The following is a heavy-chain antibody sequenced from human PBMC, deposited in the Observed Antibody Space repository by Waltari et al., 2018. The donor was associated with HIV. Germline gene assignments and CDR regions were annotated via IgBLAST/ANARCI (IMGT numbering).Heavy chain of an antibody. D-gene: IGHD3-9*01. CDR1: GGTFNNYA. CDR3: ARGVYYDILTGPIMGYFDY. V-gene: IGHV1-69*01. Sequence: QVQLVQSGAEVKKPGSSVKVSCKASGGTFNNYAFIWVRQAPGQGLEWMGGIIPIFNTRNYAQRVQGRVTITADEATSTAYRELSSLRSEDTAVYYCARGVYYDILTGPIMGYFDYWGQGTLVTVSS. J-gene: IGHJ4*02. CDR2: IIPIFNTR.